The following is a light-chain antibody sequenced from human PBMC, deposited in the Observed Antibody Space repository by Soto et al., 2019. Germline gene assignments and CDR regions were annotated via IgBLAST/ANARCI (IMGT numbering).Light chain of an antibody. V-gene: IGKV1-39*01. J-gene: IGKJ4*01. CDR1: QTIYDY. CDR3: QQNFSPRLT. Sequence: DIQMTQSPSSLSASVGDRVTITCRASQTIYDYVTWFQQRPGKAPKVLIYGASTLQSGVPSRFSVTGSVKGLTLRVSNLQPEDFATYYCQQNFSPRLTVGGGTKVDIK. CDR2: GAS.